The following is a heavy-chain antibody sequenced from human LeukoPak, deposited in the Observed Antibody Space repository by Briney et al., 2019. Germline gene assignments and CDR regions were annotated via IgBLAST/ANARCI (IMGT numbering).Heavy chain of an antibody. V-gene: IGHV3-30*18. CDR1: GFTFSSYG. J-gene: IGHJ6*02. Sequence: GGSLRLSCAASGFTFSSYGMHWVRQAPGKGLEWVAVISYDGSNKYYADSVKGRFTIPRDNSKNTLYLQMNSLRAEDTAAYYCAKDRLSLGGSHPIPGDVWGQGTTVTVSS. CDR3: AKDRLSLGGSHPIPGDV. CDR2: ISYDGSNK. D-gene: IGHD1-26*01.